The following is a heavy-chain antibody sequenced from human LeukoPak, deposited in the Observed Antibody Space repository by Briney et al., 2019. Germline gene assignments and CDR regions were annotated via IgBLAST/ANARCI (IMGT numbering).Heavy chain of an antibody. CDR3: AGAFYDFWSGYYGANYYYMDV. Sequence: ASVKVSCKASGGTFSSYAISWVRQAPGQGLEWMGGIIPILGTANYAQKFQGRVTITTDESTSTAYMELSSLRSEDTAVYYCAGAFYDFWSGYYGANYYYMDVWGKGTTVTVSS. CDR2: IIPILGTA. V-gene: IGHV1-69*05. CDR1: GGTFSSYA. J-gene: IGHJ6*03. D-gene: IGHD3-3*01.